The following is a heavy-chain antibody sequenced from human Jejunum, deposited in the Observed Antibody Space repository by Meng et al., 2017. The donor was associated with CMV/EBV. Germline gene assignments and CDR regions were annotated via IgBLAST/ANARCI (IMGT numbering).Heavy chain of an antibody. V-gene: IGHV3-30*04. CDR3: ARGRYGSGSYYINPTLDY. J-gene: IGHJ4*02. CDR2: VSYDEGNK. Sequence: SYPFHWVRQAPGKGVEWVAVVSYDEGNKYYADSVRGRFTISRDNSKNTLYLQMNRLRTEDTAVYYCARGRYGSGSYYINPTLDYWGQGTLVTVSS. D-gene: IGHD3-10*01. CDR1: SYP.